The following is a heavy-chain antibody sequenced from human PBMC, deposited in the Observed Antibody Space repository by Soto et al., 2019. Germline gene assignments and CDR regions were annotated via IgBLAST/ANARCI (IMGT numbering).Heavy chain of an antibody. V-gene: IGHV3-33*01. CDR2: IWYDGSNK. Sequence: GGSLRLSCAASGFTFSSYGMHWVRQAPGKGLEWVAVIWYDGSNKYYADSVKGRFTISRDNSKNTLYLQMNSLRAEDTAVYYCARRSGDPNWFDPWGQGTLVTVSS. CDR3: ARRSGDPNWFDP. CDR1: GFTFSSYG. D-gene: IGHD2-21*01. J-gene: IGHJ5*02.